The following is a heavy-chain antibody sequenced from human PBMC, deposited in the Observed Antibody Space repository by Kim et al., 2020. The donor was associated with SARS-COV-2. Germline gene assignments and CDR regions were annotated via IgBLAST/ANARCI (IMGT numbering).Heavy chain of an antibody. Sequence: SVKVSCKASGGTFSSYAISWVRQAPGQGLEWMGGIIPIFGTANYAQKFQGRVTITADESTSTAYMELSSLRSEDTAVYYCAKGTIFGVVITYFDYWGQGTLVTVSS. D-gene: IGHD3-3*01. CDR1: GGTFSSYA. CDR3: AKGTIFGVVITYFDY. CDR2: IIPIFGTA. J-gene: IGHJ4*02. V-gene: IGHV1-69*13.